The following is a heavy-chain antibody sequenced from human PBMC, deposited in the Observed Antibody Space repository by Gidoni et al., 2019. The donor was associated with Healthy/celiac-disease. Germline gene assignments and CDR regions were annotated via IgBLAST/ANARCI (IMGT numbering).Heavy chain of an antibody. CDR1: GFTFSSYA. Sequence: EVQLLESGGGMVQPGGSLRLSCAASGFTFSSYAMSWVRQAPGKGLEGVSDIGGSGGSTYYAASVKGRFTISRDNSKNTLYLQMNSRRVEDTAVYDCAKGVGYWGQGTLVTVSS. CDR2: IGGSGGST. J-gene: IGHJ4*02. V-gene: IGHV3-23*01. CDR3: AKGVGY.